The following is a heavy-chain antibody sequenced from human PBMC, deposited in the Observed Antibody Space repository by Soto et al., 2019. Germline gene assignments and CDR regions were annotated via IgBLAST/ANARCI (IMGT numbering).Heavy chain of an antibody. Sequence: QVQLQQWGAGLLKPSETLSLTCAVYGGSFSGYYWTWIRQPPGKGLEWIGEINHSGNTNYNPSLKGRVSISVDTSKSQFSLTLSSVTAAETAVYFCAGETAYDYVWGSYRPANYGMDVWGQGTTVRVSS. CDR3: AGETAYDYVWGSYRPANYGMDV. CDR2: INHSGNT. J-gene: IGHJ6*02. V-gene: IGHV4-34*01. D-gene: IGHD3-16*02. CDR1: GGSFSGYY.